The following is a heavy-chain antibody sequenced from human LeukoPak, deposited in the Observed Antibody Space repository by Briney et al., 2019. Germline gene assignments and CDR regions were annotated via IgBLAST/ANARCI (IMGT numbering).Heavy chain of an antibody. CDR2: IYYSGST. Sequence: SETLSRTCTVSGGSISSSSYYWGWIRQPPGKGLEWIGSIYYSGSTYYNPSLKSRVTISVDTSKNQFSLKLSSVTAADTAVYYCARHRVVARERWFDPWGQGTLVTVSS. V-gene: IGHV4-39*01. CDR1: GGSISSSSYY. J-gene: IGHJ5*02. CDR3: ARHRVVARERWFDP. D-gene: IGHD2-15*01.